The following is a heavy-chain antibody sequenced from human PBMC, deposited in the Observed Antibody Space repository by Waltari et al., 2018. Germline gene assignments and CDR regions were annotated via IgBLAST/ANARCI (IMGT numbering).Heavy chain of an antibody. CDR1: GFTFRSYS. D-gene: IGHD6-13*01. CDR3: AREAQSSSWYYFDY. J-gene: IGHJ4*02. V-gene: IGHV3-48*01. Sequence: EVQLVESGGGLVQPGGSLRLSCAASGFTFRSYSLNWVRQAPGKGLEWVSYISSSSSTIYYADSVKGRFTISRDNAKNSLYLQMNSLRAEDTAVYYCAREAQSSSWYYFDYWGQGTLVTVSS. CDR2: ISSSSSTI.